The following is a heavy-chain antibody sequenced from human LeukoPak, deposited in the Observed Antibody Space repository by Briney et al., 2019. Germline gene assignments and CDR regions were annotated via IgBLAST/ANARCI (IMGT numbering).Heavy chain of an antibody. D-gene: IGHD3-22*01. Sequence: SETLSLTCAVNGGSFSGYYWSWIRQPPGKGLEWIGEINHSGSTNYNPSLKSRVTISVDTSKNQFSLKLSSVTAADTAVYYCARGPYYYDSSGYYPFDYWGQGTLVTVSS. CDR3: ARGPYYYDSSGYYPFDY. J-gene: IGHJ4*02. CDR2: INHSGST. CDR1: GGSFSGYY. V-gene: IGHV4-34*01.